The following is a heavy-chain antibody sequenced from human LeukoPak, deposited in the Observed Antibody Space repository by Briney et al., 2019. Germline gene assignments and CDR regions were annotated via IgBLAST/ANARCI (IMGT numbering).Heavy chain of an antibody. V-gene: IGHV3-48*02. D-gene: IGHD3-9*01. CDR1: GFTFSGYS. J-gene: IGHJ3*02. CDR3: ARDRYYAFDI. Sequence: GGSLRLSCAASGFTFSGYSMSWVRQAPGKGLEWLSYISGSSSGIYNADSVKGRFTISRDNAKSTLYLQMNSLRDDDTAVYYCARDRYYAFDIWGQGTMVTVSS. CDR2: ISGSSSGI.